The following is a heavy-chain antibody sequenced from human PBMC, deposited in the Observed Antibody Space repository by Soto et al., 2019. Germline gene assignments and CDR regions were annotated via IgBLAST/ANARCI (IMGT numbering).Heavy chain of an antibody. V-gene: IGHV4-31*03. CDR2: IYYSGST. CDR1: GGSISSGGYY. CDR3: ARVGRSIAAAGTHFDY. Sequence: QVPLQESGPGLVKPSQTLSLTCTVSGGSISSGGYYWSWIRQHPGKGLEWIGYIYYSGSTYYNPSLKSRVTISVDTSKNQFSLKLSSVTAADTAVYYCARVGRSIAAAGTHFDYWGQGTLVTVSS. J-gene: IGHJ4*02. D-gene: IGHD6-13*01.